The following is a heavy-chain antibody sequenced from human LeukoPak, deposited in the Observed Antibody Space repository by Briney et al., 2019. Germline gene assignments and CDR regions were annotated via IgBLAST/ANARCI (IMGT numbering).Heavy chain of an antibody. CDR1: GFTFNYYA. CDR2: IRDDGSDT. J-gene: IGHJ3*02. D-gene: IGHD6-19*01. V-gene: IGHV3-30*02. CDR3: AKSDGHGTGYGFHI. Sequence: PGGSLRLSCAASGFTFNYYAMYWVRQSPGRGLEWVALIRDDGSDTYHADSVKGRFTISRDNSKNTVFLRMNSLRGEDSAIYYCAKSDGHGTGYGFHIWGQGTMVTVSS.